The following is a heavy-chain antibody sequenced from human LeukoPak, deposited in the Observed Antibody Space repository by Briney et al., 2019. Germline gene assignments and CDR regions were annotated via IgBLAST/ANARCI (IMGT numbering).Heavy chain of an antibody. CDR2: IGGSNGIT. J-gene: IGHJ4*02. D-gene: IGHD5-12*01. CDR3: ARNENSGWGYFDY. V-gene: IGHV3-23*01. CDR1: RFTFNSYA. Sequence: GGSLRLSCAASRFTFNSYAMSWVRQAPGKGLEWVSVIGGSNGITFYVGSVKGRFTISRDNSKDTLYLQMNSLRTEDTAVYYCARNENSGWGYFDYWGQGTLVTVSS.